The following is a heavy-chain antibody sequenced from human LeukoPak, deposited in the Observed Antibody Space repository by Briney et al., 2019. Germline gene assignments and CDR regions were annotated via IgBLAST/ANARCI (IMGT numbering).Heavy chain of an antibody. Sequence: GGSLTLSCAASGFTFSSYWMHWLRQAPGKGLVWVSRINSDGSSTSYADSVKGRFTISRDNAKNSLYLQMNSLRAEDTAVYYCSELGITMIGGVWGKGTTVTISS. CDR1: GFTFSSYW. J-gene: IGHJ6*04. V-gene: IGHV3-74*01. D-gene: IGHD3-10*02. CDR2: INSDGSST. CDR3: SELGITMIGGV.